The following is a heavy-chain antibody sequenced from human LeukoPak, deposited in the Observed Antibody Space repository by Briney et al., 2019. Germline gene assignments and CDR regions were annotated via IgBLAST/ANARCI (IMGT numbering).Heavy chain of an antibody. CDR1: GFTFSNYA. Sequence: GGSLRLSCEASGFTFSNYAMTWVRQAPGKGLEWVSSIRGSGASSFYADSVKGRFAMSRDNSKSTLYLQMNSLRVGDTAVYYCGRDPNGDYVGAFDFGGQGTLVTVSP. J-gene: IGHJ3*01. V-gene: IGHV3-23*01. D-gene: IGHD4-17*01. CDR2: IRGSGASS. CDR3: GRDPNGDYVGAFDF.